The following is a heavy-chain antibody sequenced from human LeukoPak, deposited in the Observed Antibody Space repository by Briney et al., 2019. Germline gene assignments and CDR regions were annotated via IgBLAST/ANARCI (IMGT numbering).Heavy chain of an antibody. Sequence: SGGSLRLSCAASGFTFRNAWMTWVRQAPGQGLEWVGRIKSKTDGGTTDYAAPVKVGFTISRDDSKNTLYLQMNSLKTEDTALYYCTTTYNYDSSGSIVDYWGQGTLVTVSS. J-gene: IGHJ4*02. CDR3: TTTYNYDSSGSIVDY. CDR1: GFTFRNAW. V-gene: IGHV3-15*01. CDR2: IKSKTDGGTT. D-gene: IGHD3-22*01.